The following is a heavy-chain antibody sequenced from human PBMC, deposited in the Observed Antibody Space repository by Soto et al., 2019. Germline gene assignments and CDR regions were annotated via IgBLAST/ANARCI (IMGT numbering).Heavy chain of an antibody. V-gene: IGHV1-69*12. Sequence: QVQLVQSGAEVKKPGSSVKVSCKDSGGTFSSYAISWVRQAPGQGLEWLGGIIPIFGTANYAQKFQGRVTITADESTSTAYMELSSLRSEDTAVYYCAGDGRMTTVTNFDYWGQGTLVTVSS. CDR1: GGTFSSYA. CDR2: IIPIFGTA. D-gene: IGHD4-17*01. J-gene: IGHJ4*02. CDR3: AGDGRMTTVTNFDY.